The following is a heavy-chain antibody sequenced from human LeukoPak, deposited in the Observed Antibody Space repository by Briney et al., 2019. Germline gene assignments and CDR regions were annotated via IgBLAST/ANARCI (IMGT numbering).Heavy chain of an antibody. D-gene: IGHD1-26*01. CDR3: ARLSGSSTGTFDY. CDR2: IYYSGST. Sequence: PSETLSLTCTVSGGSISSSSYYWDWIRQPPGKGLEWIGSIYYSGSTYYNPSLKSRVTISVDTSKNQFSLKLSSVTAADTAVYYCARLSGSSTGTFDYWGQGTLVTVSS. V-gene: IGHV4-39*01. CDR1: GGSISSSSYY. J-gene: IGHJ4*02.